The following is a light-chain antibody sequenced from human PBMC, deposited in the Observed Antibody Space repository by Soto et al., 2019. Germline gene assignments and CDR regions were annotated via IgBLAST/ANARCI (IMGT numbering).Light chain of an antibody. J-gene: IGKJ4*01. Sequence: DIVLTQSPGTLSLSPGERATLACRASKTVSSDYLAWYQQKPGQAPRLLIYGASSRATGIPDRFSGSGSGTDFTLTISRLEPEDFAVYYCQQYGSSPALTFGGGTKVEIK. CDR1: KTVSSDY. CDR2: GAS. CDR3: QQYGSSPALT. V-gene: IGKV3-20*01.